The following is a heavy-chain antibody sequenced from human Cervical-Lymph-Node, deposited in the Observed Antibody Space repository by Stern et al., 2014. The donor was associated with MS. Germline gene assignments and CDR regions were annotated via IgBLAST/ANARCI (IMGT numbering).Heavy chain of an antibody. CDR1: GFTFRSFA. D-gene: IGHD1-1*01. J-gene: IGHJ4*02. Sequence: VQLVQSGGGVVQPGRSLRLSCAASGFTFRSFAMHWVRQAPGKGLEWGAVIAYDGSNKFYADSVKGRFTISRDNSKKTLYLQMNSLRAEDTAVYYCARDWDARYTFDYWGQGTLVTVSS. V-gene: IGHV3-30*04. CDR2: IAYDGSNK. CDR3: ARDWDARYTFDY.